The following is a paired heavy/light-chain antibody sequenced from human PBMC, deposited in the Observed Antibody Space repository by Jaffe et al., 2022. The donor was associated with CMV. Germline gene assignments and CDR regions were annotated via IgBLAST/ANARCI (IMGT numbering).Light chain of an antibody. CDR1: QSILYSSNNKNY. CDR3: QQYYTSPFT. V-gene: IGKV4-1*01. Sequence: DIVMTQSPDSLAVSLGERATINCESSQSILYSSNNKNYLAWYQQKPGQPPKLLINWASTRESGVPDRFSGSGSGTDFTLTISSLQTEDVAVYYCQQYYTSPFTFGPGTKVDI. J-gene: IGKJ3*01. CDR2: WAS.
Heavy chain of an antibody. CDR2: MHYSGST. J-gene: IGHJ4*02. D-gene: IGHD3-22*01. V-gene: IGHV4-39*01. CDR1: GASISSNNYY. Sequence: QVQLQESGPGLVRPSETLSLTCTVSGASISSNNYYWGWIRQPPGKGLEWLGSMHYSGSTYSNPSLKSRVSMSVDTSVNQFSLRLSFVTASDTAVYYCATPKFNNFDTSGYFAFDYWGQGTLVTVSS. CDR3: ATPKFNNFDTSGYFAFDY.